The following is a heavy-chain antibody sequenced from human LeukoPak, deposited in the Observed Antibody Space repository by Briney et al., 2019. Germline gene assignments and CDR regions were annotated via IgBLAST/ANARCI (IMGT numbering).Heavy chain of an antibody. CDR1: GGSIGSHY. V-gene: IGHV4-59*11. Sequence: SETLSLTCTVSGGSIGSHYWTWIRQTPGKGLEWIGYVYDIGSTKYNPSLKSRVTISVDTSKNQFSLKLVSVTAADTAVYYCARGTLYSGWSYYLDYWGQGTLVTVSS. CDR2: VYDIGST. CDR3: ARGTLYSGWSYYLDY. J-gene: IGHJ4*02. D-gene: IGHD6-19*01.